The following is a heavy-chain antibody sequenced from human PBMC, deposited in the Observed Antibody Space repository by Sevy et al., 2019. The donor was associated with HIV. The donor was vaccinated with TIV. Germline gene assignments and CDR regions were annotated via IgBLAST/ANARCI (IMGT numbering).Heavy chain of an antibody. V-gene: IGHV4-34*01. CDR3: ARVGYCSSTSCYDQASWFDP. CDR2: INHSGST. D-gene: IGHD2-2*01. J-gene: IGHJ5*02. Sequence: HSETLSLTCAVYGGSFSGYYWSWIRQPPGKGLEWIGEINHSGSTNYNPSLKSRVTISVDTSKNQFSLKLSSVTAADTAVYYCARVGYCSSTSCYDQASWFDPWGQGTLVTVSS. CDR1: GGSFSGYY.